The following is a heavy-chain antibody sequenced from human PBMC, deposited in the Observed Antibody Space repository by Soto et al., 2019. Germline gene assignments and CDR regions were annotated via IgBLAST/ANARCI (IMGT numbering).Heavy chain of an antibody. Sequence: QVQLQESGPGLVKPSETLSLTCTVSGGSISSYYWSWIRQPPGKGLEWIGSIYYSGSTNYNPALXRXSXHXXETSKNQFSLKLCSVAAGDTAVYYCARVWGYCFGYWGQGTPVTVSS. V-gene: IGHV4-59*01. CDR2: IYYSGST. D-gene: IGHD2-21*01. CDR3: ARVWGYCFGY. J-gene: IGHJ4*02. CDR1: GGSISSYY.